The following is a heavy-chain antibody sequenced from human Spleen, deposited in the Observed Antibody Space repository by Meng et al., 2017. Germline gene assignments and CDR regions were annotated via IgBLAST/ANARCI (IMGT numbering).Heavy chain of an antibody. CDR3: AGDEDISAAGKLFGDY. Sequence: ASVKVSCKASGYTFTAYHIHWVRQAPGQGLEWMGWINPSSGGTKYAQKFQGRVTMTRDTSISTAYMELSRLRSDDTAMYYCAGDEDISAAGKLFGDYWGQGTLVTVSS. D-gene: IGHD6-25*01. V-gene: IGHV1-2*02. CDR1: GYTFTAYH. CDR2: INPSSGGT. J-gene: IGHJ4*02.